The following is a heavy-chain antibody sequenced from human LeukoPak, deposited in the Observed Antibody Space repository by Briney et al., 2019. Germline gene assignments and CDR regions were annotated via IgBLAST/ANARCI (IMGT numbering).Heavy chain of an antibody. CDR2: IYYSGST. D-gene: IGHD3-3*01. V-gene: IGHV4-59*01. CDR1: GGSISSYY. J-gene: IGHJ6*03. Sequence: SETLSLTCTVSGGSISSYYWSWIRQPPGKGLEWIGYIYYSGSTNYNPSLKSRVTISVDTSKNQFSLKLSSVTAADTAVYYCARGHYDFWSGSLYYYYYMDVWGKGTTVTVSS. CDR3: ARGHYDFWSGSLYYYYYMDV.